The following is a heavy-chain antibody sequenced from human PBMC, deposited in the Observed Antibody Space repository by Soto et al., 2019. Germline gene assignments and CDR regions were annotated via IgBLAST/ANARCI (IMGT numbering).Heavy chain of an antibody. D-gene: IGHD2-8*01. CDR2: IKQDGSEK. CDR3: ARGLMGIQYYYYYMDV. CDR1: GFTFSSYW. J-gene: IGHJ6*03. V-gene: IGHV3-7*01. Sequence: HPGGSLRLSCAASGFTFSSYWMSWVRQAPGKGLEWVANIKQDGSEKYYVDSVKGRFTISRDNAKNSLYLQMNSLRAEDTAVYYCARGLMGIQYYYYYMDVWGKGTTVTVSS.